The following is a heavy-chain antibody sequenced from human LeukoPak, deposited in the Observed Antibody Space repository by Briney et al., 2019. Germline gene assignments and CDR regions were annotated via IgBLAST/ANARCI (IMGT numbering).Heavy chain of an antibody. J-gene: IGHJ4*02. V-gene: IGHV3-30*02. CDR1: GFTFSSYS. Sequence: GGSLRLSCAASGFTFSSYSMNWVRQAPGKGLEWVAFIRYDGSNKYYADSVKGRFTISRDNSKNTLYLQMNSLRAEDTAVYYCAKDKAKGYCSSTSCYKEGGSFDYWGQGTLVTVSS. CDR2: IRYDGSNK. CDR3: AKDKAKGYCSSTSCYKEGGSFDY. D-gene: IGHD2-2*02.